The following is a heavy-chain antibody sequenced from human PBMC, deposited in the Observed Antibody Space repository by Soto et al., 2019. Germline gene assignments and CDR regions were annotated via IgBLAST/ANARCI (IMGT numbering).Heavy chain of an antibody. J-gene: IGHJ6*02. V-gene: IGHV3-15*07. Sequence: GGSLSLSCAASGFTFSNAWMNWVRQAPGKGLEWVGRIKSKTDGGTTDYAAPVKGRFTISRDDSKNTLYLQMNSLKTEDTAVYYCTTDRPGYSYGYYYYYGMDVWGQGTTVTVSS. D-gene: IGHD5-18*01. CDR1: GFTFSNAW. CDR2: IKSKTDGGTT. CDR3: TTDRPGYSYGYYYYYGMDV.